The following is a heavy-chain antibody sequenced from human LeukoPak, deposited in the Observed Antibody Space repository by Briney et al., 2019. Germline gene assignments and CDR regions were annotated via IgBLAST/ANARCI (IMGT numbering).Heavy chain of an antibody. CDR1: GGSFSGYY. J-gene: IGHJ6*03. V-gene: IGHV4-34*01. Sequence: SETLSLTCAVYGGSFSGYYWSWIRQPPGKGLEWIGEINHSGSTNYNPSLKSRVTMSVDTSKNQFSLKLSSVTAADTAVYYCARQTKDYYYYYMDVWGKGTTVTVSS. D-gene: IGHD1/OR15-1a*01. CDR3: ARQTKDYYYYYMDV. CDR2: INHSGST.